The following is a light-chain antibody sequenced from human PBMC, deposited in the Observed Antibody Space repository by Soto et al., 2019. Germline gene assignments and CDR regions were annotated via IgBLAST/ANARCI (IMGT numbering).Light chain of an antibody. CDR2: EVS. Sequence: QSVLTQPASVSGSPGQSITISCTGTSSDVGGYNYVSWYQQHPGKAPKLMIYEVSNRPSGVSNRFSGSKSGNTASLTISGLQAEDEADYYCRSYTSSNTHVFGTGTKLTVL. V-gene: IGLV2-14*01. CDR3: RSYTSSNTHV. CDR1: SSDVGGYNY. J-gene: IGLJ1*01.